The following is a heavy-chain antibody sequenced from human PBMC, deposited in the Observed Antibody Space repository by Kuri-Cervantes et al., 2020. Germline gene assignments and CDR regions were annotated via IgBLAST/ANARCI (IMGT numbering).Heavy chain of an antibody. V-gene: IGHV3-74*01. J-gene: IGHJ3*02. D-gene: IGHD6-6*01. Sequence: GESLKISCAASGFTFSNYWMHWVRQAPGKGLVWVSRMNSDGSGAIYADFVKGRFTISRDNAKNTFYLQMNSLRAEDTAVYYCARIAARSDAFDIWGQGTRVTVSS. CDR3: ARIAARSDAFDI. CDR2: MNSDGSGA. CDR1: GFTFSNYW.